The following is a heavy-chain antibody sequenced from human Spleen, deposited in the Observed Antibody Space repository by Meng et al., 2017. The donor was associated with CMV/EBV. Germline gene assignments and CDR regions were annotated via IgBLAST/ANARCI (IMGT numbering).Heavy chain of an antibody. Sequence: QVQLPQWGAGLLKPSETLSLTCAVYGGSFSGYYWSWIRQPSGKGLEWIGEINHSGSTNYNPSLKSRVTIPVDTSKNQFSLKLSSVTAADTAVYYCARGQSQWIQLPFDYWGQGTLVTVSS. V-gene: IGHV4-34*01. D-gene: IGHD5-18*01. J-gene: IGHJ4*02. CDR2: INHSGST. CDR3: ARGQSQWIQLPFDY. CDR1: GGSFSGYY.